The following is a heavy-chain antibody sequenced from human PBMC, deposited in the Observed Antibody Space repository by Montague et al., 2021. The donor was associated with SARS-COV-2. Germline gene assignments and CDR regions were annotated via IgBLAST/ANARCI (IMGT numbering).Heavy chain of an antibody. D-gene: IGHD1-26*01. J-gene: IGHJ4*02. Sequence: SLRLSCAASGFTFSSYSMNWVRQAPGKGLEWVSSISSSSSYIYYADSVKGRFTISRDNAKNSLCLQMNSLRAEDTAVYYCARETNWSYGSSFDYWGQGTQVTVSS. CDR3: ARETNWSYGSSFDY. CDR1: GFTFSSYS. CDR2: ISSSSSYI. V-gene: IGHV3-21*01.